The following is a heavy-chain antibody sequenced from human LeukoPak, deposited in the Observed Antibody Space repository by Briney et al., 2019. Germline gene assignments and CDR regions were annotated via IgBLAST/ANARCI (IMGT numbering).Heavy chain of an antibody. D-gene: IGHD6-19*01. Sequence: PGGSLRLSCAASGFTFSGSAMHWVRQASGKGLEWVGRIGSRANTYATAYAASVKGRFTISRDDPKNRAYLQMNSLKTEDTAVYYCTRHSASSGWYAGIDAFDIWGQGTMVTVSS. J-gene: IGHJ3*02. CDR1: GFTFSGSA. CDR2: IGSRANTYAT. CDR3: TRHSASSGWYAGIDAFDI. V-gene: IGHV3-73*01.